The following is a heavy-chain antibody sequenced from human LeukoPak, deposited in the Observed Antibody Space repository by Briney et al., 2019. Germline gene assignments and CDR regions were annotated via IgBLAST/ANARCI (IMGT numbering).Heavy chain of an antibody. CDR3: ARGLVVVPAAAYYYYYYGMDV. V-gene: IGHV3-21*01. J-gene: IGHJ6*02. D-gene: IGHD2-2*01. CDR1: GFTFSSYS. Sequence: GGSLRLSCATSGFTFSSYSMNWVRQAPGKGLEWVSSISSSSSYIYYADSVKGRFTISRDNAKNSLYLQMNSLRAEDTAVYYCARGLVVVPAAAYYYYYYGMDVWGQGTTVTVSS. CDR2: ISSSSSYI.